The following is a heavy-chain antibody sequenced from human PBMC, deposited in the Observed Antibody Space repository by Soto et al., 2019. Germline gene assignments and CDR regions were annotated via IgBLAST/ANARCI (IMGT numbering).Heavy chain of an antibody. Sequence: SETLSLTCTVSGGSISSGDYYWSWIRQPPGKGLEWIGYIYYSGSTYYNPSLLSRVTISVDTSKNEFSLRLSSVTAADTAVYYCARLNGYCVSTNCHGYYGMDVWGQGTTVTVSS. J-gene: IGHJ6*02. CDR3: ARLNGYCVSTNCHGYYGMDV. CDR2: IYYSGST. D-gene: IGHD2-2*03. CDR1: GGSISSGDYY. V-gene: IGHV4-30-4*01.